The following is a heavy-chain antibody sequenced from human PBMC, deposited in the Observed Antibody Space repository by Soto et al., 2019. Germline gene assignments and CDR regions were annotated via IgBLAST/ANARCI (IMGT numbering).Heavy chain of an antibody. CDR1: GGSISSYY. Sequence: PSETLSLTCTVSGGSISSYYWSWIRQPPGKGLEWIGYIYYSGSTNYSPSLKSRVTISVDTSKNQFSLKLSSVTAADTAVYYCAGHTGFRITPIDYWGQGTLVTVSS. CDR2: IYYSGST. D-gene: IGHD3-10*01. J-gene: IGHJ4*02. CDR3: AGHTGFRITPIDY. V-gene: IGHV4-59*08.